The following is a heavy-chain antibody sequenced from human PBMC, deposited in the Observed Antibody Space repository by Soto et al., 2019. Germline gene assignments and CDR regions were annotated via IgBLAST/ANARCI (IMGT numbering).Heavy chain of an antibody. J-gene: IGHJ6*02. CDR3: ARYCTNGVCYYYYYGMDV. D-gene: IGHD2-8*01. Sequence: NLGGSLRLSCAASGFTFSSYSMNWVRQAPGKGLEWVSSISSSSSYIYYADSVKGRFTISRDNAKNSLYLQMNSLRAEDTAVYYCARYCTNGVCYYYYYGMDVWGQGTTVTVSS. CDR1: GFTFSSYS. CDR2: ISSSSSYI. V-gene: IGHV3-21*01.